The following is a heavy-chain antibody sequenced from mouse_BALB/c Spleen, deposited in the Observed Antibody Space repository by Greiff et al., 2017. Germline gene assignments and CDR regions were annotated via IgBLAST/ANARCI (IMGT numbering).Heavy chain of an antibody. CDR1: GFTFSSYG. Sequence: EVHLVESGGDLVKPGGSLKLSCAASGFTFSSYGMSWVRQTPDKRLEWVATISSGGSYTYYPDSVKGRFTISRDNAKNTLYLQMSSLKSEDTAMYYCARAGVTTVVAGGAMDYWGQGTSVTVSA. D-gene: IGHD1-1*01. CDR3: ARAGVTTVVAGGAMDY. J-gene: IGHJ4*01. V-gene: IGHV5-6*01. CDR2: ISSGGSYT.